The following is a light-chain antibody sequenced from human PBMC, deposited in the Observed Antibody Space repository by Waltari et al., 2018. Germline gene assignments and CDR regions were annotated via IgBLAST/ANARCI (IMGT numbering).Light chain of an antibody. CDR2: SNN. Sequence: QSVLTQAPSASGTPGRRVTISCSGSSSNIESNTVNWYQQLPGTAPKLRIYSNNQRPSGVPDRCSGSKSGTSASRAISGLQSEDEAEYSCAVWDDSLSGVVFGGGTKLTVL. CDR1: SSNIESNT. CDR3: AVWDDSLSGVV. V-gene: IGLV1-44*01. J-gene: IGLJ2*01.